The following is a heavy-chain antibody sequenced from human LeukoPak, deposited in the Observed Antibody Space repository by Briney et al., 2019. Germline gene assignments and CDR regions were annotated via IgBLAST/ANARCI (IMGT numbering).Heavy chain of an antibody. J-gene: IGHJ4*02. D-gene: IGHD6-19*01. CDR2: ISYDGGNK. CDR1: GFTFSSYA. CDR3: AGDRGYSSGWPNFDY. Sequence: GRSLRLSCAASGFTFSSYAMHWVRQAPGKGLQWVAVISYDGGNKYYADSVKGRFTISRDNSKNTLYLQMNSLRAEDTAVYYCAGDRGYSSGWPNFDYWGQGTLVTVSS. V-gene: IGHV3-30*04.